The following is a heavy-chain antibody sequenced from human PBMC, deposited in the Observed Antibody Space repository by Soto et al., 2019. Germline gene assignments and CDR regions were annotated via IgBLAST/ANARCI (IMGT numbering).Heavy chain of an antibody. CDR3: ARAAAGNKIEY. CDR1: GACISSSNW. Sequence: ETLCLNGIVSGACISSSNWWGWVRQPPGKGLEWIGEIYHSGSTNYNPSLKSRVTISVDKSKNQFSLKLSSVTAADTAVYYRARAAAGNKIEYWAQGTLVTVS. CDR2: IYHSGST. D-gene: IGHD6-13*01. V-gene: IGHV4-4*02. J-gene: IGHJ4*02.